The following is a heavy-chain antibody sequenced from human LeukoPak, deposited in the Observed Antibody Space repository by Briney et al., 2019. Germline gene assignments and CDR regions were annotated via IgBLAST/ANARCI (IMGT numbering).Heavy chain of an antibody. Sequence: PGGSLGLSCAASGFPFSSYEMNWVRQAPGRGLEWVSYISSSGSTIYYADSVKGRFTISRDNAKNSLYLQMNSLRAEDTAVYYCARYYCTSTTCYLFDYWGQGTLVTVSS. CDR2: ISSSGSTI. V-gene: IGHV3-48*03. D-gene: IGHD2-2*01. CDR1: GFPFSSYE. J-gene: IGHJ4*02. CDR3: ARYYCTSTTCYLFDY.